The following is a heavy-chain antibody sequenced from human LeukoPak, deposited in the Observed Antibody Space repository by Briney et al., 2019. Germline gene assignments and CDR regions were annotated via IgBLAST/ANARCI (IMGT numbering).Heavy chain of an antibody. V-gene: IGHV3-74*01. J-gene: IGHJ6*03. D-gene: IGHD3-22*01. CDR2: INSDGSST. CDR1: GFTFSTYW. CDR3: ARAEYYYDSSGYYPRYYNYYYMDV. Sequence: GGSLRLSCAASGFTFSTYWMHWVRQAPGKGLVWVSSINSDGSSTSYADSVRGRFTISRDNAENTLYLQMNSLRAEDTAVFYCARAEYYYDSSGYYPRYYNYYYMDVWGKGTTVTVSS.